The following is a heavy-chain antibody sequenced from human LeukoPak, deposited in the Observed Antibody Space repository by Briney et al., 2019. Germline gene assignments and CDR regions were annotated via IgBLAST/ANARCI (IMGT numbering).Heavy chain of an antibody. V-gene: IGHV3-7*01. CDR2: IRQDESEK. J-gene: IGHJ4*02. CDR1: GFSFGTYW. Sequence: GGSLRLSCAASGFSFGTYWMNWVRQAPGKGLEWVANIRQDESEKYYVDSVKGRFTISRDNAKNALDLQMHGLRAEDTAVYYCARDMWGRFDYWGQGTLVTVSS. CDR3: ARDMWGRFDY. D-gene: IGHD1-26*01.